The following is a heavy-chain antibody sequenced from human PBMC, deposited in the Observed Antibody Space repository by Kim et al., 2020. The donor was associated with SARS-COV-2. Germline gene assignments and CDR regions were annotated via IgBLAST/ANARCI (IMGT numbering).Heavy chain of an antibody. CDR3: ARHAGYGSYYFDY. CDR2: IYYSGST. J-gene: IGHJ4*02. CDR1: GGSISSSSYY. Sequence: SETLSLTCTVSGGSISSSSYYWGWIRQPPGKGLEWIGSIYYSGSTYYNPSLKSRVTISVDTSKNQFSLKLSSVTAADTAVYYCARHAGYGSYYFDYWGQGTLVTVSS. V-gene: IGHV4-39*01. D-gene: IGHD3-10*01.